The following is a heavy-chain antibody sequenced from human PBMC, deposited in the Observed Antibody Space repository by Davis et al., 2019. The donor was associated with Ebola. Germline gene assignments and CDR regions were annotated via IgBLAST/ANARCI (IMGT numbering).Heavy chain of an antibody. CDR2: ISSSGSTI. J-gene: IGHJ4*01. V-gene: IGHV3-11*04. CDR1: GFTFSDYY. D-gene: IGHD6-6*01. Sequence: GESLKISCAASGFTFSDYYMSWLRQAPGKGLEWVSYISSSGSTIYYADSVKGRFTISRDNAKNSLYLQINSLRPDDTAVYYCAKDFFEYSSSSFSNYWGHGTLVTVSS. CDR3: AKDFFEYSSSSFSNY.